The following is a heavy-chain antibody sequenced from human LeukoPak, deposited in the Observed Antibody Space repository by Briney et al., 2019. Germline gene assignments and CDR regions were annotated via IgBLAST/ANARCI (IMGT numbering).Heavy chain of an antibody. D-gene: IGHD4-23*01. V-gene: IGHV4-31*03. CDR3: ARLDYVGNWYFDL. CDR1: SDSISSGGYY. CDR2: IYNSGST. J-gene: IGHJ2*01. Sequence: SETLSLTCTVSSDSISSGGYYWSWIRQHPGKGLEWIGYIYNSGSTYYNSSLKSRVTISLDTSKNQFSLKLSSVTAADTAVYYCARLDYVGNWYFDLWGRGTLVIVSS.